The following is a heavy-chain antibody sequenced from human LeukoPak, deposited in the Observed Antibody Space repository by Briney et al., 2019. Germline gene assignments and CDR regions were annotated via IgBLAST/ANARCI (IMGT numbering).Heavy chain of an antibody. Sequence: SETLSLTCAVYGRSFSGYYWSWIRQPPGKGLEWIGEINHSGSTNYNPSLKSRVTISVDTSKNQFSLKLSSVTAADTAVYYCARDQTFRGYTYGSPFEFWGQGTLVTVSS. CDR3: ARDQTFRGYTYGSPFEF. CDR2: INHSGST. J-gene: IGHJ4*02. V-gene: IGHV4-34*01. CDR1: GRSFSGYY. D-gene: IGHD5-18*01.